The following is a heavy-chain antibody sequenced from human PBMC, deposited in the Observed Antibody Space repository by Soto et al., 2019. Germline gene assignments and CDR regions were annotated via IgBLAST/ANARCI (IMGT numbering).Heavy chain of an antibody. CDR2: IGAYSGKT. CDR3: ARTGELRLDS. D-gene: IGHD1-7*01. CDR1: GYTFSNYG. J-gene: IGHJ4*02. V-gene: IGHV1-18*01. Sequence: QVHLVQSGAEVKKPGASVRVSCKASGYTFSNYGISWVRQAPGQGLEWMGWIGAYSGKTNYAQSLQVRVTMTTDTSTNTAYMELRSLTADDTAVYYCARTGELRLDSWGQGTLVTVSS.